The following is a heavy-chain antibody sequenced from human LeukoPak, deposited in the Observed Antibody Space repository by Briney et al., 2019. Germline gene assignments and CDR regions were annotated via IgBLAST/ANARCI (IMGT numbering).Heavy chain of an antibody. CDR3: ATVANYYDSSGSVDY. CDR1: GYTFSGHY. Sequence: EASVKVSCKASGYTFSGHYLHWVRQAPGQGLEWMGRINPNTGVTQYTENFQGRVTMTEDTSTDTAYMELSSLRSEDTAVYYCATVANYYDSSGSVDYWGQGTLVTVSS. CDR2: INPNTGVT. J-gene: IGHJ4*02. D-gene: IGHD3-22*01. V-gene: IGHV1-2*06.